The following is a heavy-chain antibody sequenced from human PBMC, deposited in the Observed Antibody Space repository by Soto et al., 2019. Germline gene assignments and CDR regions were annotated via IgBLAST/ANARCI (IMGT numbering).Heavy chain of an antibody. J-gene: IGHJ4*02. V-gene: IGHV4-59*01. CDR2: IYYSGIT. Sequence: SETLSLTCTVSGGSISAYYWSWIRQPPGKGLEWIGDIYYSGITDYNPSLTSRVTISVDTSNDQFSLKLSSVTAADTAVYYCAREGALSGTFDYWGQGSLVTVSS. D-gene: IGHD3-3*02. CDR1: GGSISAYY. CDR3: AREGALSGTFDY.